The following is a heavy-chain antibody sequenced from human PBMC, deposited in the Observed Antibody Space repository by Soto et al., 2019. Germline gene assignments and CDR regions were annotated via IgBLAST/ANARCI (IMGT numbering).Heavy chain of an antibody. Sequence: SETLSLTCAVYGGSFSGYYWSWIRQPPGKGLEWIGEINHSGSTNYNPSLKSRVTISVDTSKNQFSLKLSSVTAADTAVYYCARGTPSIAVAGGFGYWGQGTLVTVSS. CDR3: ARGTPSIAVAGGFGY. J-gene: IGHJ4*02. CDR1: GGSFSGYY. D-gene: IGHD6-19*01. CDR2: INHSGST. V-gene: IGHV4-34*01.